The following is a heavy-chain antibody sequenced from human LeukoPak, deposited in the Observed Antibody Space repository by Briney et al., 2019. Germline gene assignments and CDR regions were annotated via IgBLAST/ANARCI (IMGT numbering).Heavy chain of an antibody. J-gene: IGHJ6*03. CDR1: GFTFSSYG. V-gene: IGHV3-23*01. CDR3: AKEPGGYALDYYYYMDV. D-gene: IGHD3-16*01. CDR2: ISGSGGST. Sequence: GGSLRLSCAASGFTFSSYGMSWLRQAPGKGLEWVSAISGSGGSTYYADSVKGRFTISRDNSKNTLYLQMNSLRAEDTAVYYCAKEPGGYALDYYYYMDVWGKGTTVTISS.